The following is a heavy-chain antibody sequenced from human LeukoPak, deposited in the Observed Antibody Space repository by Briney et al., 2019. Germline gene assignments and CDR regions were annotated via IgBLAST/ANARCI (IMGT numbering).Heavy chain of an antibody. CDR1: GGTFSSYA. CDR3: ARDVWSADIDYFQH. Sequence: GASVKVSCKASGGTFSSYAISWVRQAPGQGLEWMGGIIPIFGTANYAQKFQGRVTITADESTSTAYMELSSLRADDTAVYYCARDVWSADIDYFQHWGQGTLVTVSS. D-gene: IGHD2-2*01. J-gene: IGHJ1*01. V-gene: IGHV1-69*13. CDR2: IIPIFGTA.